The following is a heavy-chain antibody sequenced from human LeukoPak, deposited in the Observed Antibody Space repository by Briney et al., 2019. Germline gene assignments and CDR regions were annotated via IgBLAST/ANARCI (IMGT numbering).Heavy chain of an antibody. CDR2: ISGSGGST. V-gene: IGHV3-23*01. CDR1: GFTFSDHY. Sequence: PGGSLRLSCAASGFTFSDHYMDWVRQAPGKGLEWVSAISGSGGSTYYADSVKGRFTISRDNSKNTLYLQMNSLRAEDTAVYYCAKATSSSWTKYWGQGTLVTVSS. D-gene: IGHD6-13*01. CDR3: AKATSSSWTKY. J-gene: IGHJ4*02.